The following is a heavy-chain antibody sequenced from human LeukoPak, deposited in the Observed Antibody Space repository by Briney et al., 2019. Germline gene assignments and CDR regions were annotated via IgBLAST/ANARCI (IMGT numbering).Heavy chain of an antibody. V-gene: IGHV3-74*01. D-gene: IGHD6-13*01. CDR1: GFTFSNHW. CDR3: ARDFGPLGSWSIDY. CDR2: IHIDENRK. J-gene: IGHJ4*02. Sequence: GGSLRLSCAASGFTFSNHWMHWVRQVPGKGLVSVSRIHIDENRKTYADSVKGRFTISRDNAKNSLYLQMNSLRDEDSGVYYCARDFGPLGSWSIDYWGQGTLVTVSS.